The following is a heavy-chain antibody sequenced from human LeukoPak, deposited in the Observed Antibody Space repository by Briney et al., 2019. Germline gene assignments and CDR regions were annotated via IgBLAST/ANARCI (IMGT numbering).Heavy chain of an antibody. V-gene: IGHV1-18*01. CDR1: GYTFTSYG. Sequence: ASVTVSCKASGYTFTSYGISWVRQAPGQGLEWMGWISAYNGNTNYAQKLQGRVTMTTDTSTSTAYMELRSLRSDDTAVYYCARFVRQMTTFDYWGQGTLVTVSS. CDR2: ISAYNGNT. J-gene: IGHJ4*02. CDR3: ARFVRQMTTFDY. D-gene: IGHD6-6*01.